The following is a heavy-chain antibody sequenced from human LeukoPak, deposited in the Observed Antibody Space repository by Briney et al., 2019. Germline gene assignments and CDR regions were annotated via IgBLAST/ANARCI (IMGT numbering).Heavy chain of an antibody. Sequence: GGSLRLSCAASGFTFSSYEMNWIRQAPGKGLEWVSYISSSGSTIYYADSVKGRFTISRDNAKNSLYLQMNSLRAEDTAVYYCARLRLNWFDPWGQGTLVTVSS. D-gene: IGHD6-25*01. CDR3: ARLRLNWFDP. V-gene: IGHV3-48*03. CDR2: ISSSGSTI. J-gene: IGHJ5*02. CDR1: GFTFSSYE.